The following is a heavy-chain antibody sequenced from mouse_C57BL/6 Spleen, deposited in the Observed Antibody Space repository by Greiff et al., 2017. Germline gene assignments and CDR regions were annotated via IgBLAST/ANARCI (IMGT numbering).Heavy chain of an antibody. CDR1: GYAFSSSW. J-gene: IGHJ4*01. CDR3: ARGHYYGSSYLYYAMDY. Sequence: QVQLKESGPELVKPGASVKISCKASGYAFSSSWLNWVKQRPGKGLEWIGRIYPGDGDTNYNGKFKGKATLTADKSSSTAYMQLSSLTSADSAVYFCARGHYYGSSYLYYAMDYWGQGTSVTVSS. V-gene: IGHV1-82*01. D-gene: IGHD1-1*01. CDR2: IYPGDGDT.